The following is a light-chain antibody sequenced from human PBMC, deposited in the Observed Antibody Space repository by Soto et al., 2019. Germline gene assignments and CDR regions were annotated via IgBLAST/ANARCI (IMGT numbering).Light chain of an antibody. V-gene: IGLV3-1*01. CDR3: QAGDSGTYV. CDR2: QDN. Sequence: SYELTQPPSVAVSPGQTASITCSGAKLGDKYACWYQQKPGQSPVLVIYQDNKRPSGIPERFYGSNSGNTATLTISGTQAMDEADYYCQAGDSGTYVFGSGTKLTVL. J-gene: IGLJ1*01. CDR1: KLGDKY.